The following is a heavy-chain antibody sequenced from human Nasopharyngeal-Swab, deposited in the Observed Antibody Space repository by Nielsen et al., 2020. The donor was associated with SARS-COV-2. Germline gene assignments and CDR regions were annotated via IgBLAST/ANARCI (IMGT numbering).Heavy chain of an antibody. D-gene: IGHD4-11*01. Sequence: GESPKISCAASGFTFSSYWMHWVRQAPGKGLVWVSRINSGGSSTSYADSVKGRFTISRDNAKNTLYLQMNSLRAEDTAVYYCARASSFYSNYFGYWGQGTLVTVSS. CDR1: GFTFSSYW. J-gene: IGHJ4*02. CDR3: ARASSFYSNYFGY. V-gene: IGHV3-74*01. CDR2: INSGGSST.